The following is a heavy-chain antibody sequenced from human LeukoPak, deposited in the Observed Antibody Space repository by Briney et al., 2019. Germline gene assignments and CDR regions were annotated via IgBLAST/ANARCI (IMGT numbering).Heavy chain of an antibody. CDR1: GFTFSSYA. V-gene: IGHV3-64*01. J-gene: IGHJ4*02. D-gene: IGHD3-10*01. Sequence: PGGSLRLSCAASGFTFSSYAMHWVRQAPGKGLEYVSAISSNGGSTYYANSVKGRFTISRDNSKNTLYLQMGSLRAEDMAVYYCARPDYYGSGRGSDYWGQGTLVTVSS. CDR2: ISSNGGST. CDR3: ARPDYYGSGRGSDY.